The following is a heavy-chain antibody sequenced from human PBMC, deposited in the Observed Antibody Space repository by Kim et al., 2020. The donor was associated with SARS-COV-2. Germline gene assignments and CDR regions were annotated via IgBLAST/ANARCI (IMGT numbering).Heavy chain of an antibody. CDR2: GTP. Sequence: GTPTYAQGFTGRFVFSLDTSARTAYLEITSLKAEDTAVYYCARGEWSLDNWGQGTLVTVSS. J-gene: IGHJ4*02. D-gene: IGHD3-3*01. CDR3: ARGEWSLDN. V-gene: IGHV7-4-1*02.